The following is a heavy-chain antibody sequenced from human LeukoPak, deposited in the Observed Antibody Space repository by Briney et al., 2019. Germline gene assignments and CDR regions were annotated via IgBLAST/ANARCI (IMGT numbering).Heavy chain of an antibody. J-gene: IGHJ4*02. CDR2: IYYSGST. CDR1: GGSISSSSYY. CDR3: ARLSATRGYSFDY. D-gene: IGHD5-18*01. Sequence: SETLSLTCTVSGGSISSSSYYWGWIRQPPGKGLEWTGSIYYSGSTYYNPSLKSRVTISVDTSKNQFSLKLSSVTAADTAVYYCARLSATRGYSFDYWGQGTLVTVSS. V-gene: IGHV4-39*01.